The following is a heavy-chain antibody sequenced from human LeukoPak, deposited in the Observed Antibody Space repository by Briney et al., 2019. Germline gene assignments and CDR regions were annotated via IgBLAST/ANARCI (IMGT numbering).Heavy chain of an antibody. V-gene: IGHV3-43*02. Sequence: GGSLRLSCAASGFTFDDYAMHWVRQAPGKGLEWVSLISGDGGSTYYADSVKGRFTISRDNSKNSLYLQMNSLRTEDTALYYCAKENDYGELQAIDYWGQGTLVTVSS. D-gene: IGHD4-17*01. CDR1: GFTFDDYA. J-gene: IGHJ4*02. CDR3: AKENDYGELQAIDY. CDR2: ISGDGGST.